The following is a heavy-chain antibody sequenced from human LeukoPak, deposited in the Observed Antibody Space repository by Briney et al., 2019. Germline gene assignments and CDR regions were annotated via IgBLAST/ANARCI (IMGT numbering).Heavy chain of an antibody. D-gene: IGHD5-24*01. CDR3: ARSRLHPIIFDY. V-gene: IGHV4-34*01. J-gene: IGHJ4*02. CDR2: INHSGST. CDR1: GGSFSGYY. Sequence: SETLSLTCAVYGGSFSGYYWSWIRQPPGKGLEWIGEINHSGSTNYNPSLKSRVTISVDTSKTQFSLKLSSVTAADTAVYYCARSRLHPIIFDYWGQGPLVTVS.